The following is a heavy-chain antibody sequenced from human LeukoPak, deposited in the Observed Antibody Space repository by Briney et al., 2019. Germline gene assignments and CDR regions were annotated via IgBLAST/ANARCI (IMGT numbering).Heavy chain of an antibody. V-gene: IGHV3-53*01. CDR2: IYSGGTT. Sequence: PGGSLRLSCAASGFTVSSNYMSWVRQAPGKGLEWVSIIYSGGTTYYAESVKGRFTISRDNSKNTVYLQMNSLRAEDTAVYYCARDIGTVRTAWDSWGQGTLVTVSS. CDR1: GFTVSSNY. J-gene: IGHJ4*02. D-gene: IGHD4-11*01. CDR3: ARDIGTVRTAWDS.